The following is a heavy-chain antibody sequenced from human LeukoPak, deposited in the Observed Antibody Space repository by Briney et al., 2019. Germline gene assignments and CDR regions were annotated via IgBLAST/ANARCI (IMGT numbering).Heavy chain of an antibody. Sequence: TSETLSLTCTVSGGPISSYYWSWIRQPPGKGLEWIGYIYYSGSTNYNPSLKSRVTISVDTSKNQFSLKLSSVTAADTAVYYCARAGAVAFSRTGPVTNWFDPWGQGTLVTVSS. V-gene: IGHV4-59*01. CDR2: IYYSGST. J-gene: IGHJ5*02. CDR1: GGPISSYY. D-gene: IGHD6-19*01. CDR3: ARAGAVAFSRTGPVTNWFDP.